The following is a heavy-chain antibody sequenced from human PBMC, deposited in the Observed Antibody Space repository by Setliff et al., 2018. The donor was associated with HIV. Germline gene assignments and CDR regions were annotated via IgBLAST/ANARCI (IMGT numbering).Heavy chain of an antibody. Sequence: SSETLSLTCTVSGGSINNFYWSWIRQPPGKGLEWIGYISTCGSTKYNPSLKSRVTILVDPSNNQFSLRLSSVTAADTAVYYCARHSDFWSEDAFDIWAQGTVVTVSS. J-gene: IGHJ3*02. CDR3: ARHSDFWSEDAFDI. D-gene: IGHD3-3*01. CDR2: ISTCGST. V-gene: IGHV4-4*09. CDR1: GGSINNFY.